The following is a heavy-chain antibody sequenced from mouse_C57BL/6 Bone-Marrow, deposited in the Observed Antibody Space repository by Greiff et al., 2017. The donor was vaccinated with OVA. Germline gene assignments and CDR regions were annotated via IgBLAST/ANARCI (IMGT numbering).Heavy chain of an antibody. CDR2: INPNNGGT. Sequence: EVKLQESGPELVKPGASVKMSCKASGYTFTDYNMHWVKQSHGKSLEWIGYINPNNGGTSYNQKFKGKATLTVNKSSSTAYMELRSLTSEDSAVYYCARDYYGSAAYWGQGTLVTVSA. CDR1: GYTFTDYN. J-gene: IGHJ3*01. D-gene: IGHD1-1*01. CDR3: ARDYYGSAAY. V-gene: IGHV1-22*01.